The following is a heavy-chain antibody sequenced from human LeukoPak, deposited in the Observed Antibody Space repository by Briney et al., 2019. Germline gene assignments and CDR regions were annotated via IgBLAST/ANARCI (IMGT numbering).Heavy chain of an antibody. V-gene: IGHV1-69*04. Sequence: SVKVSCKASGGTFSSYAISWVRQAPGQGLEWMGRIIPILGIANYAQKFQGRVTITADKSTSTAYMELSSLRSEDTAVYYCARVKMTTVTNNWFDPWGQGTLVTVSS. CDR1: GGTFSSYA. D-gene: IGHD4-17*01. CDR3: ARVKMTTVTNNWFDP. J-gene: IGHJ5*02. CDR2: IIPILGIA.